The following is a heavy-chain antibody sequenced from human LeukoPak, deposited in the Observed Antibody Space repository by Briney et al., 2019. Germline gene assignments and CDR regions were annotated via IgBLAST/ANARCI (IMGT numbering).Heavy chain of an antibody. D-gene: IGHD2-2*01. V-gene: IGHV1-18*01. CDR3: ARVRCSSTSCSQRFDP. CDR1: GYTFTSYG. Sequence: ASVKVSCKASGYTFTSYGISWARQAPGQGLEWMGWISAYNGNTNYAQKLQGRVTMTTDTSTSTAYMELRSLRSDDTAVYYCARVRCSSTSCSQRFDPWGQGTLVTVSS. CDR2: ISAYNGNT. J-gene: IGHJ5*02.